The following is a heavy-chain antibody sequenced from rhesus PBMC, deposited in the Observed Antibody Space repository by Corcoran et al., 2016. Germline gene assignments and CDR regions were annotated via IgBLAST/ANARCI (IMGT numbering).Heavy chain of an antibody. CDR1: GGSISGYYY. Sequence: QLQLQESGPGLVKPSETLSLTCAVSGGSISGYYYWSWIRQPPGKGLEWIGSIYGSGGSTDYNPSLKSRVTISTDTSKNQFSLKLSSVTAADTAVYYCARERGYVDWLLWDYYGLDSWGQGVVVTVSS. CDR3: ARERGYVDWLLWDYYGLDS. J-gene: IGHJ6*01. D-gene: IGHD3-3*01. CDR2: IYGSGGST. V-gene: IGHV4-160*01.